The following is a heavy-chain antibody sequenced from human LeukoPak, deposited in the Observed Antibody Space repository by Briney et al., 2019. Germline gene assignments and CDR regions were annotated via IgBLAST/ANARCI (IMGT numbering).Heavy chain of an antibody. J-gene: IGHJ6*03. CDR1: GFSLSIYW. CDR2: IIQDESER. CDR3: ARLSAYYYGSFFYYYMDV. D-gene: IGHD3-10*01. V-gene: IGHV3-7*01. Sequence: PGGSLRLSCKGSGFSLSIYWMTWGRHSPGKGPEEVANIIQDESERYTVDAVKGRFTISRDNAKNSVYLHMNSLRAEDTALYYCARLSAYYYGSFFYYYMDVWGKGTTVTVSS.